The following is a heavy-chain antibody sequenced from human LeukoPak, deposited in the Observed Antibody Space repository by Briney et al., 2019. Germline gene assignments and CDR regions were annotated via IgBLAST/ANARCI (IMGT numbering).Heavy chain of an antibody. D-gene: IGHD3-9*01. J-gene: IGHJ4*02. V-gene: IGHV1-18*01. CDR1: GYTFTNYG. Sequence: ASVKVSCQASGYTFTNYGISWVRQAPGQGLEWMGWISAYNGDTNYAQKLQGRVTVTTDTSTTTAYMELRSLRSEDTAVYYCARSSRGILGYEDYWGQGTLVTVSS. CDR3: ARSSRGILGYEDY. CDR2: ISAYNGDT.